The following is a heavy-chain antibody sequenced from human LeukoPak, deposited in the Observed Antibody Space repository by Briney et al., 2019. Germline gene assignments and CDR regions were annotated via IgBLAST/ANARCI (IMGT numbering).Heavy chain of an antibody. CDR1: GFTFSSYA. CDR2: INWNGGST. J-gene: IGHJ4*02. V-gene: IGHV3-20*04. Sequence: PGGSLRLSCAASGFTFSSYAMSWVRQAPGKGLEWVSGINWNGGSTGYADSVKGRFTISRDNAKKSLYLQMKSLRAEDTAVYYCARGYSGRYSLIGPFDCWGQGILVTVSS. D-gene: IGHD1-26*01. CDR3: ARGYSGRYSLIGPFDC.